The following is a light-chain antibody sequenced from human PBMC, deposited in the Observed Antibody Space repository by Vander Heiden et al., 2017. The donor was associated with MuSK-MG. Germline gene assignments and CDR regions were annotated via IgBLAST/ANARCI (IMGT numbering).Light chain of an antibody. CDR2: SAS. CDR3: QQDYSYPNT. V-gene: IGKV1-16*01. CDR1: QSISNY. Sequence: DMQMTQPPSSLSASVGDSVTITVLSSQSISNYLAWFQQKPGQAPKSLIYSASSLQSGVPSRFSGSGSGTDFTLTISSLQPEDFATYYCQQDYSYPNTFGQGTQLEIK. J-gene: IGKJ5*01.